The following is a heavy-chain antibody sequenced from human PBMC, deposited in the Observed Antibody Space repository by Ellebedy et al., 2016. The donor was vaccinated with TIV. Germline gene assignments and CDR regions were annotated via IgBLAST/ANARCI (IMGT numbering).Heavy chain of an antibody. CDR2: IWPGDSDT. Sequence: GESLKISCKGSGYSYSTYWIAWVRQRPGKGLEWMGIIWPGDSDTRYSPSFQGQVTISVDKSISTAYLQWSSLEASDTAGYDGARDSGLDYWGQGTLVTVSS. V-gene: IGHV5-51*01. D-gene: IGHD1-14*01. J-gene: IGHJ4*02. CDR1: GYSYSTYW. CDR3: ARDSGLDY.